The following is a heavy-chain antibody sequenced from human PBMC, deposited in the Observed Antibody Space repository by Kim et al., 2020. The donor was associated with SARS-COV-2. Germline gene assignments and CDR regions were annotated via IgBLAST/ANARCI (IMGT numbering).Heavy chain of an antibody. CDR1: GFTFSDYY. J-gene: IGHJ4*02. V-gene: IGHV3-11*06. CDR2: ISSSSSYT. Sequence: GGSLRLSCAASGFTFSDYYMSWIRQAPGKGLEWVSYISSSSSYTNYADSVKGRFTISRDNAKNSLYLQMNSLRAEDTAVYYCARERRAKKRPGGGFDYWGQGTLVTVSS. D-gene: IGHD3-10*01. CDR3: ARERRAKKRPGGGFDY.